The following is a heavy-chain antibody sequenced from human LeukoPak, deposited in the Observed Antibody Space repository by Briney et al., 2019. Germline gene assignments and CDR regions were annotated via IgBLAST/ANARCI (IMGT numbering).Heavy chain of an antibody. V-gene: IGHV4-59*01. CDR2: IFYSGST. D-gene: IGHD2-8*01. J-gene: IGHJ4*02. CDR1: GGSISSSC. Sequence: SETLSLTCAVSGGSISSSCWSWIRQPPGKGLEWIGYIFYSGSTNYNPSLKTRVTISVDTSKNQFSLNLSSVTAADTAVYYCARGICADGVCSFHPFDSWGQGALVTVSS. CDR3: ARGICADGVCSFHPFDS.